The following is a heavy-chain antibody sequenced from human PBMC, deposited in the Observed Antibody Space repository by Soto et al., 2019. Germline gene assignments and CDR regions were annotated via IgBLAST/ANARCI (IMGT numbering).Heavy chain of an antibody. CDR1: GFTVSSNY. CDR3: GGAGVKAFDS. D-gene: IGHD2-21*01. V-gene: IGHV3-66*01. Sequence: EVQLVESGGGLVQPGGSLRLSCATSGFTVSSNYMSWVRQAPGKGLEWVSVIYSGGFTYYADSVKGRFTISRDNSKNKLNFQMNGLRAKNTAGYYFGGAGVKAFDSWGQGTMVTVSS. J-gene: IGHJ3*01. CDR2: IYSGGFT.